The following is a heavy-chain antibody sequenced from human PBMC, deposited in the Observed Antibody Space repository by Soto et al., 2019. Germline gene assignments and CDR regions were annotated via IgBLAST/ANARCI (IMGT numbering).Heavy chain of an antibody. CDR3: ARLAWYYDFWSGYYKANYYYYYYMDV. J-gene: IGHJ6*03. CDR2: MNPNSGNT. D-gene: IGHD3-3*01. CDR1: GYTFTSYD. Sequence: ASVKVSCKASGYTFTSYDINWVRQATGQGLEWMGWMNPNSGNTGYAQKFQGRVTMTRNTSISTAYMELSSLRSEDTAVYYCARLAWYYDFWSGYYKANYYYYYYMDVWGKGTTVTVSS. V-gene: IGHV1-8*01.